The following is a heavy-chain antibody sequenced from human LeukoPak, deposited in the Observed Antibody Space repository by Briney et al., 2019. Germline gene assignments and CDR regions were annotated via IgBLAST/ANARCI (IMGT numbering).Heavy chain of an antibody. J-gene: IGHJ4*02. V-gene: IGHV1-24*01. CDR1: GYTLTELS. D-gene: IGHD6-13*01. CDR2: FDPEDGET. CDR3: ATAELEAPTYYFDY. Sequence: ASVKVSCKVSGYTLTELSMHWVRQAPGKGLEWMGGFDPEDGETIYAPKFQGRVTMTEDTSTDTAYMELSSLRSEDTAVYYCATAELEAPTYYFDYWGQGTLATVSS.